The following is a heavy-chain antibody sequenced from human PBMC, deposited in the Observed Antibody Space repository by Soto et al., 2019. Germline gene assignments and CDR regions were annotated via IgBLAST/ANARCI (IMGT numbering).Heavy chain of an antibody. CDR3: AAGSGTHYSVATGFDS. D-gene: IGHD3-10*01. V-gene: IGHV4-31*03. CDR1: GACIGSGAYY. CDR2: IYYTGNS. Sequence: QVQLQESGPGLVKPSQTRSLTCTVSGACIGSGAYYWSWIRQQPGKGLEWVGYIYYTGNSYYNRSLKSRISMSIDTSNNQFSLRLSSVTAAATAVYYCAAGSGTHYSVATGFDSWGLGTLVTVSP. J-gene: IGHJ4*02.